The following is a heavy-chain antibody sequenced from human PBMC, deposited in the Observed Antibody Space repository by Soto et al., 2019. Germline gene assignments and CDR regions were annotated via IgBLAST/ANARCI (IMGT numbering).Heavy chain of an antibody. Sequence: QVQLVQSGAEEKKPGASVKVSCKASGYTFTSYAMHWVRQDPGQRLEWIGWINAGNGNTKYSQKFQGRVTITRDTSASTAYMELSSLRSEDTAVYYCARAWVVVTAPDYWGQGTLVTVSS. CDR2: INAGNGNT. J-gene: IGHJ4*02. V-gene: IGHV1-3*05. D-gene: IGHD2-21*02. CDR3: ARAWVVVTAPDY. CDR1: GYTFTSYA.